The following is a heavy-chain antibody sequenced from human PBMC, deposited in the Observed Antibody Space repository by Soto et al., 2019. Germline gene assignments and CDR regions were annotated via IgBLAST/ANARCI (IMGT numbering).Heavy chain of an antibody. D-gene: IGHD3-9*01. V-gene: IGHV3-74*01. CDR1: GFPFSSYW. CDR2: ISGDGTTI. Sequence: EVQLVESGGDSVQPGGSLRLSCAASGFPFSSYWMHWVRHTPGKGLEWVSRISGDGTTIYYADCVTCRFTVSRDNAKNTLSLQMSGLGAEDTAVYYCAREYYGLLTGYYNDHWGQGTLVSVSS. J-gene: IGHJ4*02. CDR3: AREYYGLLTGYYNDH.